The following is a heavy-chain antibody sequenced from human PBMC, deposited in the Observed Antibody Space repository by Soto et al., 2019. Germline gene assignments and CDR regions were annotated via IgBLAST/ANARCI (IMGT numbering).Heavy chain of an antibody. Sequence: GGSLRLSCAASGFTFSSYSMNWVREAPGKGLECVSSISSSSSYIYYANPLKGRFTITRDNAKNSLHLQVNSLRADDTAVYYCARAYCRGGSCYSGDLFDYWGQGTLVTVSS. CDR3: ARAYCRGGSCYSGDLFDY. D-gene: IGHD2-15*01. J-gene: IGHJ4*02. CDR2: ISSSSSYI. V-gene: IGHV3-21*01. CDR1: GFTFSSYS.